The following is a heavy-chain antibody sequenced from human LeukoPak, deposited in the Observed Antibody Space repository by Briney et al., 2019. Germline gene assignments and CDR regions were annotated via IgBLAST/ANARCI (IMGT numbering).Heavy chain of an antibody. Sequence: SVKVSCKASGGTFSSYAISWVRQAPGQGLEWMGGIIPIFGTANYAQKFQGRVTITADESTSTAYMELSSLKASDTAMYYCARQGYDILTSYYLALDWWGQGTLVTVSS. CDR2: IIPIFGTA. V-gene: IGHV1-69*13. CDR1: GGTFSSYA. J-gene: IGHJ4*02. D-gene: IGHD3-9*01. CDR3: ARQGYDILTSYYLALDW.